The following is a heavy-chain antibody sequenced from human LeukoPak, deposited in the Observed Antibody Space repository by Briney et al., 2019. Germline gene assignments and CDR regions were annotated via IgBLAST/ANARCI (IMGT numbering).Heavy chain of an antibody. CDR2: INSDGTST. CDR3: VRRQTSTSGFDH. Sequence: PGGSLRLSCAASGFTFSSYWMHWVRQAPGKGLVWVSRINSDGTSTKYADSVKGRFTISRDNAKNTLYLQMNSLGAEDTALYYCVRRQTSTSGFDHWGQGTLVTVSS. V-gene: IGHV3-74*03. CDR1: GFTFSSYW. D-gene: IGHD6-6*01. J-gene: IGHJ4*02.